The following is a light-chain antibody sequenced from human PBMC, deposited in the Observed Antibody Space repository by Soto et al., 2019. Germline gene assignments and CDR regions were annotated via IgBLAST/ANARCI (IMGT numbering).Light chain of an antibody. Sequence: QSVLTQPASVSGSPGQSITISCTGTSSDVGFYNYVSWYQQQHPGKAPKLMIYEVDNRPSGVSIRFSGSKSGNTASLTISGLLAQDEADYYCSSYAHGSTYVLGNGIKV. J-gene: IGLJ1*01. CDR3: SSYAHGSTYV. CDR1: SSDVGFYNY. V-gene: IGLV2-14*01. CDR2: EVD.